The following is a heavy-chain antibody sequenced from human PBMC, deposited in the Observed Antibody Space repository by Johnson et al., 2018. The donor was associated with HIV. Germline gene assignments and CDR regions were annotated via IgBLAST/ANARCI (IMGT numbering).Heavy chain of an antibody. J-gene: IGHJ3*02. CDR3: ARAGARAFDI. CDR1: GFTFRNHD. V-gene: IGHV3-13*01. Sequence: MQLVESGGGLVQPGGSLRLSCAASGFTFRNHDMHWVRQATGKGLEWVSAIGPTGDTYYPDSVKGRFTVSRDNSKNTLYLHMNSLRPDDTAVYYCARAGARAFDIWGQGTMVTVSS. D-gene: IGHD1-26*01. CDR2: IGPTGDT.